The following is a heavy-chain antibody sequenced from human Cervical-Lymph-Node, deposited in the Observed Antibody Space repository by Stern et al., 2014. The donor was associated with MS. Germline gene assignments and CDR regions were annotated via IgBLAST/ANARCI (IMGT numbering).Heavy chain of an antibody. CDR2: ISADSGNT. J-gene: IGHJ4*02. D-gene: IGHD2-8*01. V-gene: IGHV1-18*01. CDR3: ARDKMHAFDY. CDR1: GYTFTTHG. Sequence: QVQLVQSGTEVKKPGASVLVSCKASGYTFTTHGITWVRQAPGQGLEWMGWISADSGNTKYAQKFQDRVTMTRDTTTGTAYMEVRSLRSEDTAVYYCARDKMHAFDYWGQGTQVTVPS.